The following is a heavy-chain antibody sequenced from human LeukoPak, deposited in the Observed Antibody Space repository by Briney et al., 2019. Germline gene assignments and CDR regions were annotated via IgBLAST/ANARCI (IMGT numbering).Heavy chain of an antibody. J-gene: IGHJ3*01. V-gene: IGHV3-21*01. CDR3: ARDTSMRALDF. Sequence: PGGSLRLSCAASGFTFSSYSMNWVRQAPGKGLEWVSSISSSSSYIYYADSVKGRFTISRDNSKNTLYLQMDSLRADDTAVYHCARDTSMRALDFWGQGTMVSVSS. CDR1: GFTFSSYS. CDR2: ISSSSSYI. D-gene: IGHD1-26*01.